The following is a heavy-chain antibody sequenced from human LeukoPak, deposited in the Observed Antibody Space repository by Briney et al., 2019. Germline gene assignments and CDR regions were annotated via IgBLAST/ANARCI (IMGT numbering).Heavy chain of an antibody. Sequence: GGSLRLSCAASGFTFSSYSMNRVCQAPGKGLEWVSSISSSSSYIYYADSVKGRFTISRDNAKNSLYLQMNSLRAEDTAVYYCARGDTAMALDYWGQGTLVTVSS. D-gene: IGHD5-18*01. J-gene: IGHJ4*02. CDR3: ARGDTAMALDY. CDR1: GFTFSSYS. V-gene: IGHV3-21*01. CDR2: ISSSSSYI.